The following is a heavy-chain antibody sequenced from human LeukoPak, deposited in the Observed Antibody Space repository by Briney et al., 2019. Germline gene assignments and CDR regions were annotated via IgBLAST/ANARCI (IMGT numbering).Heavy chain of an antibody. J-gene: IGHJ4*02. D-gene: IGHD3-16*01. Sequence: ASVKVSCKASGYTFTSYYMHWVRQAPGQGLEWMGIINPSGGSTSYAQKFQGRVTMTRDTSTSTVYMELSSLRSEDTAVYYCARGSNSPQGLGGEYYFDYWGQGTLVTVSS. CDR1: GYTFTSYY. CDR3: ARGSNSPQGLGGEYYFDY. CDR2: INPSGGST. V-gene: IGHV1-46*01.